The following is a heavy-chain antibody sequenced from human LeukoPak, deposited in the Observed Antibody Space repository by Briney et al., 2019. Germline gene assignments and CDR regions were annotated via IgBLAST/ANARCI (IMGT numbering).Heavy chain of an antibody. V-gene: IGHV1-2*02. D-gene: IGHD6-13*01. Sequence: ASVKVSCKASGYTFTGYSVHWVRQAPGQGLEWMGWINPNSGGTKYALKFQGRVTMTRDTSISTAYMELSRLTSDDTAVYYCARDLSIAAPGTDFDYWGQGTLVPVSS. J-gene: IGHJ4*02. CDR1: GYTFTGYS. CDR2: INPNSGGT. CDR3: ARDLSIAAPGTDFDY.